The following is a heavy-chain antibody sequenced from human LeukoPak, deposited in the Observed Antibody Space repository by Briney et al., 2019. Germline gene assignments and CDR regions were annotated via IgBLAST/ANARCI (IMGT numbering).Heavy chain of an antibody. J-gene: IGHJ2*01. V-gene: IGHV4-59*10. CDR2: IYASGST. CDR1: GGSFSGYY. Sequence: SETLSLTCAVYGGSFSGYYWSWIRQPAGKGLEWLGRIYASGSTNYNPSLKRRVTMSVDTSQNQFFLKVNSVTAADTAVYYCARVAQKLERIAVAGTSEWRANWYFDLWGRGTLVTVSS. CDR3: ARVAQKLERIAVAGTSEWRANWYFDL. D-gene: IGHD6-19*01.